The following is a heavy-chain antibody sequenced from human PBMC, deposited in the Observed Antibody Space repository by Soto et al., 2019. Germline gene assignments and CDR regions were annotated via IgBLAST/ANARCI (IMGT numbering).Heavy chain of an antibody. CDR2: IGGSGYT. J-gene: IGHJ6*02. Sequence: GSLRLSCAASGFTFSDYYMSWIRQSPGEGLEWIAYIGGSGYTKYADSVKGRFTISRDNAKNSLYLQMNSLGAEDTAVYYCAREATGTTYAGYYYYGMDVWGQGTTVTVSS. CDR1: GFTFSDYY. D-gene: IGHD1-7*01. CDR3: AREATGTTYAGYYYYGMDV. V-gene: IGHV3-11*06.